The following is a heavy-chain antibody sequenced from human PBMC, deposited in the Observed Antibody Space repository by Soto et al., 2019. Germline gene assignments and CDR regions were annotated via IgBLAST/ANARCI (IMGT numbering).Heavy chain of an antibody. J-gene: IGHJ4*02. CDR1: GGSFSGYY. CDR3: ARGRAGGTFNF. D-gene: IGHD6-13*01. CDR2: IYNSGNT. V-gene: IGHV4-34*01. Sequence: LETLSLTCAVYGGSFSGYYWSWIRQPPGKGLEWIGYIYNSGNTYYNPSLKSRVTISIDRSKNQFSLNLNSVTAADTAVYYCARGRAGGTFNFWGQGTLVTVSS.